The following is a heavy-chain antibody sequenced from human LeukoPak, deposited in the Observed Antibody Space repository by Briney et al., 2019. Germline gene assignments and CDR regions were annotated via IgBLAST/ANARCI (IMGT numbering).Heavy chain of an antibody. CDR1: GGSISSYY. Sequence: SETLSLTCTVSGGSISSYYWSWIRQPPGKGLEWIGDIYYSGSTNYNPPLKSRATISVDTSKNQFSLKLSSVTAADTAVYYCARGDYYIMDVWGQGTTVTVSS. CDR3: ARGDYYIMDV. J-gene: IGHJ6*02. V-gene: IGHV4-59*01. CDR2: IYYSGST.